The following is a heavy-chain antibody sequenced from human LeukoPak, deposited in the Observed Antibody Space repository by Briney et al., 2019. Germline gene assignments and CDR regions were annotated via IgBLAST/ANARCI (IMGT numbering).Heavy chain of an antibody. CDR2: IYTSGST. Sequence: SQTLSLTCTVSGGSISSGSSYWSWLRQPAGKGLEWIGRIYTSGSTNYNPSLKSRVTISVDTSKNQFSLKLSSVTAADTAVYFCASAQYCSGGSCYEYYYYYMDVWGKGTTVTVSS. CDR1: GGSISSGSSY. CDR3: ASAQYCSGGSCYEYYYYYMDV. V-gene: IGHV4-61*02. D-gene: IGHD2-15*01. J-gene: IGHJ6*03.